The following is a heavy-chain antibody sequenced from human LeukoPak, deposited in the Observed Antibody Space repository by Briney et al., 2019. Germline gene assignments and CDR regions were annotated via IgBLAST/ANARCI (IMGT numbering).Heavy chain of an antibody. V-gene: IGHV3-15*01. Sequence: NPGGSLRLSCAASGFTFSNAWMSWVRQAPGKGLEWVGRIKSKTDGGTTDYAAPVKGRFTISRDDSKNTLYLQMNSLKTEDTAVYYCATERRAYYDSRDYFDYWGQGTLVTVSS. CDR2: IKSKTDGGTT. J-gene: IGHJ4*02. D-gene: IGHD3-22*01. CDR3: ATERRAYYDSRDYFDY. CDR1: GFTFSNAW.